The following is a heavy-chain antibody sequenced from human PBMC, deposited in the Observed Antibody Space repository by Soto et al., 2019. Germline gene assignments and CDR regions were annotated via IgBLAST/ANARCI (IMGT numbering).Heavy chain of an antibody. V-gene: IGHV4-30-2*01. CDR2: IYHSGST. J-gene: IGHJ5*02. CDR1: GGSISSGGYS. Sequence: PSDTLSLTCAGSGGSISSGGYSWSWIRQPRGKGLEWIGYIYHSGSTYYNPSLKSRVTISVDRSKNQFSLKLSSVTAADTAVYYCARSSMYCSGGSCYSWFDPWGQGTLVTGSS. D-gene: IGHD2-15*01. CDR3: ARSSMYCSGGSCYSWFDP.